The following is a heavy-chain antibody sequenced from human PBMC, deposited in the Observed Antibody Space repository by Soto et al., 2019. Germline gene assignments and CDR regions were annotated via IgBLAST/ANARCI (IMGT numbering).Heavy chain of an antibody. D-gene: IGHD5-18*01. CDR3: ARTPCSYGSFYYYYYGMDV. Sequence: SETLSLTCTVSGGSISSGGYYWSWIRQHPGKGLEWIGYIYYSGSTYYNPSLKSRVTISVDTSKNQFSLKLSSVTAADTAVYCCARTPCSYGSFYYYYYGMDVWGQGTTVTVSS. CDR1: GGSISSGGYY. V-gene: IGHV4-31*03. J-gene: IGHJ6*02. CDR2: IYYSGST.